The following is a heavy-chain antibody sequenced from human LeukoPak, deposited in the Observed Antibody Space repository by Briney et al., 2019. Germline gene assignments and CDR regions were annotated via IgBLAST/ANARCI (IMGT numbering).Heavy chain of an antibody. J-gene: IGHJ1*01. V-gene: IGHV3-21*01. CDR2: ISTIISDI. Sequence: VGCLRLSCAASGFTFSGYSMNCGRQAPGKWLEWVSSISTIISDIYYTDSVKGRFTISRDNAKNSLYLQMNSLRAEDTAVYYCALMGYGATGYFQHWGQGTLVTVSS. D-gene: IGHD4-17*01. CDR1: GFTFSGYS. CDR3: ALMGYGATGYFQH.